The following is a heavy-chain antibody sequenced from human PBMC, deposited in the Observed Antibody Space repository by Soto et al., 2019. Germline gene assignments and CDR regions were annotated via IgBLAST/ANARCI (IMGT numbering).Heavy chain of an antibody. Sequence: PGESLKISCKGSGYSFTSYWISWVRQMPGKGLAWMGRIDPSDSYTNYSPSFQGHVTISADKSISTAYLQWSSLKASDTAMYYCARQPYYYDSSGYYYYYYGMDVWGQGTTVTVSS. CDR1: GYSFTSYW. CDR2: IDPSDSYT. CDR3: ARQPYYYDSSGYYYYYYGMDV. D-gene: IGHD3-22*01. V-gene: IGHV5-10-1*01. J-gene: IGHJ6*02.